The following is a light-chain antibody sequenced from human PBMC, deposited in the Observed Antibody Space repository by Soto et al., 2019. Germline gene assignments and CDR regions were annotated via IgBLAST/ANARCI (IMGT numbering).Light chain of an antibody. V-gene: IGKV3-15*01. Sequence: EIVMTQSPATLSVSPGERATLSCRASQSVVTNLAWYRQKPGQAPRLLLFGASTRATGIPARFSGGGSGTEFTLTIPSLQSEDFEVYYCHQYDIWPREVGHGTNVDI. CDR3: HQYDIWPRE. J-gene: IGKJ1*01. CDR2: GAS. CDR1: QSVVTN.